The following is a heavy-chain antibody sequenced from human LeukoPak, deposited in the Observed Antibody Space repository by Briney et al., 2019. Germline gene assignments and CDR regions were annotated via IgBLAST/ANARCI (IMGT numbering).Heavy chain of an antibody. Sequence: PGGSLRLSCAASGFTFSSYAMHWVRQAPGKGLEGVAVISYEGNNKYYADSVEGRFTISRDNSKNTLYLQMNSLRTEDTAVYYCARDTVDSSGWYPDYWGQGTLVTVSS. CDR2: ISYEGNNK. CDR3: ARDTVDSSGWYPDY. V-gene: IGHV3-30-3*01. D-gene: IGHD6-19*01. J-gene: IGHJ4*02. CDR1: GFTFSSYA.